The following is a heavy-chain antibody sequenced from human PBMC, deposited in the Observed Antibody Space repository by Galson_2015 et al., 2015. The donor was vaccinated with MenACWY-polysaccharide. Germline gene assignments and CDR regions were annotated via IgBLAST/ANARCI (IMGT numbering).Heavy chain of an antibody. V-gene: IGHV3-74*01. D-gene: IGHD3-10*01. J-gene: IGHJ4*02. CDR2: INSDGSST. Sequence: SLRLSCAASGFTFSSYWMHWVRQAPGKGLVWVSRINSDGSSTSNADSVKGRFTISRDNAKNTLYLQMNSLRVEDTAVYYCATGDSHAFDIWGQGILVTVSS. CDR3: ATGDSHAFDI. CDR1: GFTFSSYW.